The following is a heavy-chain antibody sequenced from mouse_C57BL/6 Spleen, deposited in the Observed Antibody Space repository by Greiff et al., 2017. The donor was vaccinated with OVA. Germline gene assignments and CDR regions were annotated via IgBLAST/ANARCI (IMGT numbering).Heavy chain of an antibody. CDR1: GYTFTSYW. J-gene: IGHJ3*01. V-gene: IGHV1-61*01. D-gene: IGHD1-1*01. CDR2: IYPSDSET. Sequence: QVQLKQPGAELVRPGSSVKLSCKASGYTFTSYWMDWVKQRPGQGLEWIGNIYPSDSETHYNQKFKDKATLTVDKSSSTAYMQLSSLTSEDSAVYYCARDYGARFAYWGQGTLVTVSA. CDR3: ARDYGARFAY.